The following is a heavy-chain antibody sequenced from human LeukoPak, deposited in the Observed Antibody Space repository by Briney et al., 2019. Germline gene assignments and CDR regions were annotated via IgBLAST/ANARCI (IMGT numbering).Heavy chain of an antibody. V-gene: IGHV3-48*02. CDR1: GFTFSSYT. Sequence: GGSLRLSCAASGFTFSSYTMNWVRQPPGKGLEWVSYISSSSTTIYYADSVKGRFTISRDNAKNSLYLQMNSLRDEDTAVYYCARDVPEQQELDYWGQGTVVTVSS. D-gene: IGHD6-13*01. CDR2: ISSSSTTI. J-gene: IGHJ4*02. CDR3: ARDVPEQQELDY.